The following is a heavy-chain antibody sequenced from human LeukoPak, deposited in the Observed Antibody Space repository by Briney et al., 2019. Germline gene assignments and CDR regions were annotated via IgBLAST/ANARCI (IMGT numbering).Heavy chain of an antibody. J-gene: IGHJ6*03. CDR3: ASALAAAGWGSYYYYYYMDV. CDR1: GFTFSDYY. CDR2: ISSNGSTI. V-gene: IGHV3-11*04. D-gene: IGHD6-13*01. Sequence: RAGGSLRLSCAASGFTFSDYYMSWIRQAPGKGLEGVSYISSNGSTIYYADSVKGRFTISRDNAKNSLYLQMNSLRAEDTAVYYCASALAAAGWGSYYYYYYMDVWGKGTTVTVSS.